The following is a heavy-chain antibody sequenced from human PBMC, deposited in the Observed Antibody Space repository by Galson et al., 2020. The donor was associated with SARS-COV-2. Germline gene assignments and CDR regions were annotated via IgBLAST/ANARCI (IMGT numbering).Heavy chain of an antibody. CDR2: IHRDGSTT. V-gene: IGHV3-74*01. J-gene: IGHJ6*03. CDR1: GFTFSTYW. CDR3: ARTPAVAGTLFYYFYMDV. D-gene: IGHD6-19*01. Sequence: GGSLRLSCAASGFTFSTYWMHWVRQAPGKGLVWVSRIHRDGSTTTYADSVQGRFTISRDNSKNTLYLQMNSLRAEDTAVYYCARTPAVAGTLFYYFYMDVWGKGTTVTVSS.